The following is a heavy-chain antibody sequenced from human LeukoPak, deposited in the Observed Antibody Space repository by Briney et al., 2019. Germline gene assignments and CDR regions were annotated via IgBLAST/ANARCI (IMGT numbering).Heavy chain of an antibody. CDR3: AKSGGYGLIDY. CDR2: IYSSGST. Sequence: PSQTLSLTCAVSGASISGSNYYWGWIRQPPGKGLEWIGNIYSSGSTYYNASLQSRVTISIDTSKNQFSLRLNSVTAADTAMYYCAKSGGYGLIDYWGQGTRVTVSS. J-gene: IGHJ4*02. D-gene: IGHD1-26*01. CDR1: GASISGSNYY. V-gene: IGHV4-39*01.